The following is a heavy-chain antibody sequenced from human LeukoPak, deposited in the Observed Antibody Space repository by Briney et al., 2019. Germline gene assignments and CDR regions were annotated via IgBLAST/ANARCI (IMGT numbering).Heavy chain of an antibody. J-gene: IGHJ4*02. V-gene: IGHV4-34*01. CDR3: ARTDSSGYYYPDY. D-gene: IGHD3-22*01. Sequence: SETLSLTCAVYGGSFSGYYWSWIRQPPGKGLEWIGEINHSGSTSYNPSLKSRVTISVDTSKNQFSLKLSSVTAADTAVYYCARTDSSGYYYPDYWGQGTLVTVSS. CDR2: INHSGST. CDR1: GGSFSGYY.